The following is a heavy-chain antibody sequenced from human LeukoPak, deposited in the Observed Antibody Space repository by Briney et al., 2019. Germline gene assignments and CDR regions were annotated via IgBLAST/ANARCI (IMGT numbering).Heavy chain of an antibody. J-gene: IGHJ4*02. CDR3: ARDPESSAFDL. CDR2: IKQDGSVK. V-gene: IGHV3-7*01. Sequence: GGSLRLSCVASGFTFSTYWMSWVRQTPEKGLEFVANIKQDGSVKNYMDSLKGRYTISRDNAGESLYLEINSLRADDTAVYYCARDPESSAFDLWGQGALVTVSS. CDR1: GFTFSTYW.